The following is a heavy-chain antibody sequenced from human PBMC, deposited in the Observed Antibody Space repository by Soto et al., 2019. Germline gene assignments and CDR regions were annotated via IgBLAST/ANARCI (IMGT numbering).Heavy chain of an antibody. Sequence: PGGSLRLSCAASGFTFSSYGMHWVRQAPGKGLEWVAVISYDGSNKYYADSVKGRFTISRDNSKNTLYLQMNSLRAEDTAVYYCANYDSSGFDYWGQGTLVTVSS. V-gene: IGHV3-30*18. CDR2: ISYDGSNK. D-gene: IGHD3-22*01. CDR3: ANYDSSGFDY. CDR1: GFTFSSYG. J-gene: IGHJ4*02.